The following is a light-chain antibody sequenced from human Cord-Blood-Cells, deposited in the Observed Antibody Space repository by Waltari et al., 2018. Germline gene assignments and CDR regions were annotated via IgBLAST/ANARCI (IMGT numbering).Light chain of an antibody. V-gene: IGKV3-20*01. CDR1: QSVSSSY. Sequence: EIVLTQSPGTLTLSPRQRATLSCRASQSVSSSYLAWYQHTPGQAPRLLIYGASSRATGIPDRFSGSGSGTDFTLTISRLEPEDFAVYYCQQYGSSPRTFGQGTKVEIK. CDR3: QQYGSSPRT. J-gene: IGKJ1*01. CDR2: GAS.